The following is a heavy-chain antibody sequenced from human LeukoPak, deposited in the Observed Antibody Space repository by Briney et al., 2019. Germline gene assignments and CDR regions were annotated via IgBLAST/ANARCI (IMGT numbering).Heavy chain of an antibody. CDR1: GFTFSSYW. CDR2: INTDGSST. D-gene: IGHD2-8*01. J-gene: IGHJ6*03. V-gene: IGHV3-74*01. CDR3: ARGQWAYYMDV. Sequence: TGGSLRLSCAASGFTFSSYWTHWVRQAPGKGLVWVSRINTDGSSTSYAGSVKGRFTISRDNAKNTLYLQMNSLRAEDTAVYYCARGQWAYYMDVWGKGTTVTVSS.